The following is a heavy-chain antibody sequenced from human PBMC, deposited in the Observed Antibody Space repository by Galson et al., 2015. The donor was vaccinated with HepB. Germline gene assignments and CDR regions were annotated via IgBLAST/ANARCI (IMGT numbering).Heavy chain of an antibody. CDR1: GASIGSSNYY. Sequence: ETLSLTCSVSGASIGSSNYYWGWIRQPPGKGLEWIGSIYFSGSTYYNPSLKSRLTIFVDMSKNQFSLKLSSVTAADTAVYYCARHLSSGWYALHHWGQGTLVTVSS. V-gene: IGHV4-39*01. CDR2: IYFSGST. J-gene: IGHJ5*02. D-gene: IGHD6-19*01. CDR3: ARHLSSGWYALHH.